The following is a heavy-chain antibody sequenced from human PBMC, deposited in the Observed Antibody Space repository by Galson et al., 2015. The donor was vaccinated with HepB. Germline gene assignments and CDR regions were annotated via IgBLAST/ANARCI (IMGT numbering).Heavy chain of an antibody. CDR1: GYTFTDYY. Sequence: SVKVSCKASGYTFTDYYIHWVRQASGQGPEWMGWINPHTGDTDYKQKFQGWATMTRDTSINTAYLDLSRLRSDDTAVYYCARDRVKGYYYYGMDVWGQGTTVTVSS. CDR2: INPHTGDT. J-gene: IGHJ6*02. V-gene: IGHV1-2*04. CDR3: ARDRVKGYYYYGMDV.